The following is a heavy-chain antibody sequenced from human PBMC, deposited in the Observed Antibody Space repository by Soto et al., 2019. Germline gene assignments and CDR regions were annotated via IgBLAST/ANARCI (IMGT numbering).Heavy chain of an antibody. J-gene: IGHJ3*02. CDR3: ARECSGDSCDRLYAFDI. Sequence: ASVKVSCKASGYTFTGYYMHWVRQAPGQGLEWMGWINPNSGGTNYAQKFQGWVTMTRDTSISTAYMELSRLRSDDTAVYYCARECSGDSCDRLYAFDIWGQGTMVTVSS. V-gene: IGHV1-2*04. CDR2: INPNSGGT. D-gene: IGHD2-15*01. CDR1: GYTFTGYY.